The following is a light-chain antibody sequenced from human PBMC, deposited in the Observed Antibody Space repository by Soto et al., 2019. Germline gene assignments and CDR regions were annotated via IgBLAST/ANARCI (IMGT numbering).Light chain of an antibody. J-gene: IGLJ2*01. CDR1: SSDVGGYNY. CDR3: CSYAGSYVV. Sequence: QSALTQPRSVSGSPGQSVTISCTGTSSDVGGYNYVSWYQQHPGKAPKLMIYDVSKRPSGVPDRFSGSKSGNTASLTISELQAEDEADYYCCSYAGSYVVFGGGTKLTVL. V-gene: IGLV2-11*01. CDR2: DVS.